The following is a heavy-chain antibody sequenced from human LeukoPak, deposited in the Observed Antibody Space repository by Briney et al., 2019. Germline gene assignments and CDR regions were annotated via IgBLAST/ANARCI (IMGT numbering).Heavy chain of an antibody. J-gene: IGHJ4*02. D-gene: IGHD2-2*01. V-gene: IGHV1-69*01. CDR3: SSRLYCSNTRCRNFPFAY. Sequence: SSVKVSCKASGDTFSSYAIYWVPQAPGQGLEWIGGIIPIFGTANYAQKFQDRVTITADESTSTAYMELSSLRSEDTAIYYCSSRLYCSNTRCRNFPFAYWGQGTLVTVSS. CDR1: GDTFSSYA. CDR2: IIPIFGTA.